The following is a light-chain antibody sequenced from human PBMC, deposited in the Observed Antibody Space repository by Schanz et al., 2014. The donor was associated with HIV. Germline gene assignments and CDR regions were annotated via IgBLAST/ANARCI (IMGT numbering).Light chain of an antibody. CDR3: HHYGGS. CDR1: QSVSSN. Sequence: EFVLTQSPGTLSVSPGERATLSCRASQSVSSNLAWYQKKPGQAPTLLIYAASSRASGVPDRFSGSGSGADFTLTISGLEPEDFAVYYCHHYGGSFGPGTTVDYK. J-gene: IGKJ3*01. V-gene: IGKV3-20*01. CDR2: AAS.